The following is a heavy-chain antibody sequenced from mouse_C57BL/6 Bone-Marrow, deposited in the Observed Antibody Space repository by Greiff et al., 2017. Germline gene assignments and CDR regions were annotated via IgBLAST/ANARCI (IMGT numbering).Heavy chain of an antibody. Sequence: QVQLQQSGAELARPGAPVKLSCKASGYTFTSYGISWVKQRTGQGLEWIGEIYPRSGNTYYNEKFKGKATLTADKSSSTAYMELRSLTSEDSAVYFCARYDYGSSYPWYFDVWGTGTTVTVSS. CDR2: IYPRSGNT. D-gene: IGHD1-1*01. CDR3: ARYDYGSSYPWYFDV. V-gene: IGHV1-81*01. CDR1: GYTFTSYG. J-gene: IGHJ1*03.